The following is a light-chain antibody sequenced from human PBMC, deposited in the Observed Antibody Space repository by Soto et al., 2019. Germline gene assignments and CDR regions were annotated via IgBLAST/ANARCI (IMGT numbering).Light chain of an antibody. J-gene: IGKJ1*01. CDR2: AAS. Sequence: DIQMTQSRSSLSASVGDRVTITCRASQGIIDYLAWYQQRPGKPPRLLIYAASTLQSGVPSRFSGSGAETDFTLTIGSLQPEDVATYYCQKYNSAPRTFGQGTKVEIK. CDR1: QGIIDY. V-gene: IGKV1-27*01. CDR3: QKYNSAPRT.